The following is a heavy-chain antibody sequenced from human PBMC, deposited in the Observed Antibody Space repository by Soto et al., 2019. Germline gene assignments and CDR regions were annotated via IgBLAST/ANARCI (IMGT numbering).Heavy chain of an antibody. Sequence: LSLTCTVSGGSISSGGYYWSWIRQHPGKGLEWIGYIYYSGSTYYNPSLKIRVTISVDTSKNQFSLNLSSVTAAATAVYYCARARITMVRGVISAPNYYYYGMDVWGQGTTVTVSS. V-gene: IGHV4-31*03. J-gene: IGHJ6*02. CDR2: IYYSGST. D-gene: IGHD3-10*01. CDR1: GGSISSGGYY. CDR3: ARARITMVRGVISAPNYYYYGMDV.